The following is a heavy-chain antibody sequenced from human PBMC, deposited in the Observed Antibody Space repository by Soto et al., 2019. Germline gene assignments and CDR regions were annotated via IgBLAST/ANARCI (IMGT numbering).Heavy chain of an antibody. V-gene: IGHV5-10-1*01. D-gene: IGHD4-17*01. J-gene: IGHJ6*02. CDR3: ARQEYGALYGMDV. Sequence: GESLKISCKGSGYSFTSYWISWVRQMPGKGLEWMGRIDPSDSYTNYSPSFQGHVAISADKSISTAYLQWSSLKAPDTAMYYCARQEYGALYGMDVWGQGTTVTVSS. CDR2: IDPSDSYT. CDR1: GYSFTSYW.